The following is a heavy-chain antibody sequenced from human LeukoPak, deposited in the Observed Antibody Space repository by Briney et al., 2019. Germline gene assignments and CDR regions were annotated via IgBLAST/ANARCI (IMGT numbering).Heavy chain of an antibody. J-gene: IGHJ6*03. CDR2: IYRSGST. D-gene: IGHD4-17*01. CDR1: HYSISNSLY. V-gene: IGHV4-38-2*02. CDR3: ARGTYGYYMDV. Sequence: PSEPLSLTCSGSHYSISNSLYWGWLPQPPGKGLEWIGSIYRSGSTFYNPSLKSRVTISLDTSKKQFSLKLSSVTAADTAVYFCARGTYGYYMDVCGKGTTVTVSS.